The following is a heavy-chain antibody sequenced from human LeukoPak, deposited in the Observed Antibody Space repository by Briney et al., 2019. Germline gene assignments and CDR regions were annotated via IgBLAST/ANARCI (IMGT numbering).Heavy chain of an antibody. CDR2: ISTNGST. V-gene: IGHV4-4*08. Sequence: SETLSLTCTVSGGSISSYHCSWIRQPPGQGQEWIGYISTNGSTNYNPSLHSRTTTSVDTSKCQLSLKLSSVADADTAVYYCARNRTSGWGLDYWGQGTPVTVS. D-gene: IGHD6-19*01. CDR3: ARNRTSGWGLDY. J-gene: IGHJ4*02. CDR1: GGSISSYH.